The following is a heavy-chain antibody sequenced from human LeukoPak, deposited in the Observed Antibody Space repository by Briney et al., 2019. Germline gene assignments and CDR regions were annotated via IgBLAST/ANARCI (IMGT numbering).Heavy chain of an antibody. CDR2: INHSGST. CDR1: GGSFSGYY. J-gene: IGHJ4*02. CDR3: ARGYSSDWYY. Sequence: SETLSLTCAVYGGSFSGYYWSWIRQPPGKGLEWIGEINHSGSTNYNPSLKSRVTISVDTSKNQFSLKLSSVTAADTAVYYCARGYSSDWYYWGQGTLVTVSS. D-gene: IGHD6-19*01. V-gene: IGHV4-34*01.